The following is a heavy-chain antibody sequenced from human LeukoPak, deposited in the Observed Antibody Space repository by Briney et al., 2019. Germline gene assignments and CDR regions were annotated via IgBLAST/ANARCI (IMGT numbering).Heavy chain of an antibody. CDR2: IYYSGST. CDR1: GGSISSGGYY. J-gene: IGHJ3*02. V-gene: IGHV4-31*03. CDR3: ARDPANRAFDI. D-gene: IGHD4/OR15-4a*01. Sequence: PSQTLSLTCTVSGGSISSGGYYWSWIRQHPGKGLEWIGYIYYSGSTYYNPSLKSRVTISVDTSKNRFSLKLSSVTAADTAVYYCARDPANRAFDIWGQGTMVTVSS.